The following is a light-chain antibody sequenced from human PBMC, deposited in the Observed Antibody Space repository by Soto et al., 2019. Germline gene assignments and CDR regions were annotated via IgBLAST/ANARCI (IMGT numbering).Light chain of an antibody. Sequence: DIQMTQSASSLSASVGDRVTITCRAIQSISSYLNWYQQKPGKAPKLLIYAASSLQSGVPSRFSGSGSGTDFTLTISSLQPEDFATHYCQQSYSTPTTFGGGTKVEIK. CDR3: QQSYSTPTT. CDR2: AAS. CDR1: QSISSY. V-gene: IGKV1-39*01. J-gene: IGKJ4*01.